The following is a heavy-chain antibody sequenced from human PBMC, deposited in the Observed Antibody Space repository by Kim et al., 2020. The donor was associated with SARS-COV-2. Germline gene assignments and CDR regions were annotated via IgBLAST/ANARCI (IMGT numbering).Heavy chain of an antibody. J-gene: IGHJ4*01. V-gene: IGHV3-23*03. CDR3: AREYNGLFDS. CDR1: GYTFNTYA. Sequence: GGSLRLSCAASGYTFNTYAVSWVRQAPGKGLECVSLITGSGRTTYYADSVRGRFTISRDNSKDTLYLQMNSLRAEDSALYYCAREYNGLFDSWGHGTLVTVSS. D-gene: IGHD1-1*01. CDR2: ITGSGRTT.